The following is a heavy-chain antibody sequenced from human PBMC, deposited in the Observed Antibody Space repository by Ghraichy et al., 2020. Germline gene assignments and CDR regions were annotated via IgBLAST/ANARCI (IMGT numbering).Heavy chain of an antibody. CDR3: ARGGYYGLGMRYFEL. Sequence: GESLNISCAASGFTFSSYWMHWVRQAPGKGLVWVSRIKSDGSTTNYADSVKGRFTISRDKAKNTLFLQMNSLGAEDMAGYYCARGGYYGLGMRYFELWGRGTPVTVSS. CDR1: GFTFSSYW. D-gene: IGHD3-10*01. J-gene: IGHJ2*01. V-gene: IGHV3-74*01. CDR2: IKSDGSTT.